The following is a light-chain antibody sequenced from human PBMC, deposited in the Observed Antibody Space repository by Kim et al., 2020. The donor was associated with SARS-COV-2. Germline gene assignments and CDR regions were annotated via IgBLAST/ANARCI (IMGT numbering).Light chain of an antibody. Sequence: DIQMTQSPSTLSASVGDRVTITCRASQSISSWLAWYQQKPGKAPKLLIYKASTLESGVPSRFSGSGSGTEFTLTISSLQPDDFATYYCQQYESLSPYTVGQGTKLEIK. CDR3: QQYESLSPYT. J-gene: IGKJ2*01. CDR1: QSISSW. V-gene: IGKV1-5*03. CDR2: KAS.